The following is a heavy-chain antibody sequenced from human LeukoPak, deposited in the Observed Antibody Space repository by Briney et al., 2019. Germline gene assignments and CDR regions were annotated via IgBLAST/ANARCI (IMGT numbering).Heavy chain of an antibody. CDR3: ARGSYYDSSGYPYYYYYYMDV. V-gene: IGHV4-39*07. D-gene: IGHD3-22*01. CDR2: IYYSGST. Sequence: PSETLSLACTVSGGSISSSSYYWGWIRQPPGKGLEWIGSIYYSGSTYYNPSLKSRVTISVDTSKNQFSLKLSSVTAADTAVYYYARGSYYDSSGYPYYYYYYMDVWGKGTTVTVSS. CDR1: GGSISSSSYY. J-gene: IGHJ6*03.